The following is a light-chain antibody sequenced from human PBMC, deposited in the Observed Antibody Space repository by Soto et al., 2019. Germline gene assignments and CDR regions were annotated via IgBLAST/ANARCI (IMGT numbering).Light chain of an antibody. CDR3: QQYGSLSWT. Sequence: PGQRATLSCRASQSVSSNYLAWYQQRPGQAPRLLIYGASTRATGIPDRFSGSGSGTDFTLTISRLEPEDFAVYYCQQYGSLSWTFGQGTKVDI. CDR1: QSVSSNY. CDR2: GAS. V-gene: IGKV3-20*01. J-gene: IGKJ1*01.